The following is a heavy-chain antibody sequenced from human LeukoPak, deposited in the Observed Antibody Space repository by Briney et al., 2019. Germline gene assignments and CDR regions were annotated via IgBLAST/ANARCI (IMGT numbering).Heavy chain of an antibody. V-gene: IGHV3-7*03. J-gene: IGHJ5*02. CDR3: ARAQGYSSSWSEGNWFDP. CDR1: GFTFSDYW. CDR2: IKKDGSEK. Sequence: PGGSLRLSCAASGFTFSDYWMSWVRQAPGKGLEWVANIKKDGSEKYYVDSVKGRFTISRDNSKNTLYLQMNSLRAEDTAVYYCARAQGYSSSWSEGNWFDPWGQGTLVTVSS. D-gene: IGHD6-13*01.